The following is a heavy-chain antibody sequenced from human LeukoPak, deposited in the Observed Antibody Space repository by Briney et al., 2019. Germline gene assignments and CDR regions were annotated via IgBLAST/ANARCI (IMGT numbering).Heavy chain of an antibody. CDR2: IYYSGST. J-gene: IGHJ3*02. CDR1: GGSVSSGSYY. Sequence: KTSETLSLTCTVSGGSVSSGSYYWSWLRQPPGRGLEWIGYIYYSGSTNYNPSLKSRVTISVDTSKNQCSLKLSSVTAADTAVYYCARVVSHCSGGSCYEDGAFDIWGQGTMVTVSS. D-gene: IGHD2-15*01. V-gene: IGHV4-61*01. CDR3: ARVVSHCSGGSCYEDGAFDI.